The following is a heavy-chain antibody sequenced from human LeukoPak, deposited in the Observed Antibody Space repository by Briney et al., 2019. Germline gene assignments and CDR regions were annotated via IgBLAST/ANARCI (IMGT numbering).Heavy chain of an antibody. V-gene: IGHV3-53*01. D-gene: IGHD2-15*01. CDR2: LYSAGAT. Sequence: PGGSLRLSCAASGFTVSSSYMSWVRQAPGKGLEWVSILYSAGATYYADSVKGRFTISRDNSKNTLYLQMNSLRVEDTAVYYCASGGTGARKFYSDPFHYWGQGTLVTVSS. J-gene: IGHJ4*02. CDR1: GFTVSSSY. CDR3: ASGGTGARKFYSDPFHY.